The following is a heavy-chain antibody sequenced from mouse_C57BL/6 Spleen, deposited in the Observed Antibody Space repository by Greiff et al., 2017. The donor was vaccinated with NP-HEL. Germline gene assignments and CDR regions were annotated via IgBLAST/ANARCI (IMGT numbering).Heavy chain of an antibody. CDR1: GYAFSSYW. CDR3: ASYYGSSYGYFDV. J-gene: IGHJ1*03. V-gene: IGHV1-80*01. CDR2: IYPGDGDT. D-gene: IGHD1-1*01. Sequence: VQVVESGAELVKPGASVKISCKASGYAFSSYWMNWVKQRPGKGLEWIGQIYPGDGDTNYNGKFKGKATLTADKSSSTAYMQLSSLSSEDSAVYFCASYYGSSYGYFDVWGTRTTVTVSS.